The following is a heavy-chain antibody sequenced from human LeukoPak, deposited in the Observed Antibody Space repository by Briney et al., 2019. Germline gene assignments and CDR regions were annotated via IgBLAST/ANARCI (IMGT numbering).Heavy chain of an antibody. CDR3: ARAPSGSRLVHPFDY. CDR1: GGSFSGYY. J-gene: IGHJ4*02. Sequence: PSETLSLTCAVYGGSFSGYYWSWIRQPPGKGLEWIGEINHSGSTNYNPSLKSQVTISVDTSKNQFSLKLSSVTAADTAVYYCARAPSGSRLVHPFDYWGQGTLVTVSS. V-gene: IGHV4-34*01. D-gene: IGHD1-26*01. CDR2: INHSGST.